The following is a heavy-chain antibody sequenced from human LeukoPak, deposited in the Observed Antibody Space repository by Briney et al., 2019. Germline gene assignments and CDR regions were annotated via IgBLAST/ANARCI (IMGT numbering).Heavy chain of an antibody. CDR3: AKEWSSSLSGGIDY. J-gene: IGHJ4*02. Sequence: GGPLRLTCETSGFTFSTYAMTWVRQAPGKGLEWVSGISGSGTRTYYADSVKGRVTISRDNSKNTLYMQMNRLRPEDTAVYYCAKEWSSSLSGGIDYWGLGTLVTVSS. CDR2: ISGSGTRT. CDR1: GFTFSTYA. V-gene: IGHV3-23*01. D-gene: IGHD3-9*01.